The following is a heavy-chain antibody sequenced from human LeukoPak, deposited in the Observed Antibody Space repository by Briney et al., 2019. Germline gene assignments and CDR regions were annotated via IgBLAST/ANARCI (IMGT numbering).Heavy chain of an antibody. CDR2: ISYDGSNK. Sequence: GGSLRLSCAASGFTFSSYAMHWVRQAPGKGLEWVAVISYDGSNKYYADSVKGRFTISRDNSKNTLYLQMNSLRAEDTAVYYCASLPYYYDSSGYFYDAFDIWGQGTMVTVSS. CDR1: GFTFSSYA. CDR3: ASLPYYYDSSGYFYDAFDI. V-gene: IGHV3-30-3*01. D-gene: IGHD3-22*01. J-gene: IGHJ3*02.